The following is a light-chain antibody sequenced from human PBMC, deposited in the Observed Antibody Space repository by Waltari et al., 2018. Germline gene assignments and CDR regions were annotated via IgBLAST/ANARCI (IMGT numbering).Light chain of an antibody. V-gene: IGKV3-11*01. Sequence: EVVLTQSPATLSLSPGDRATLSCRASQSVGRSLSWYQQKPGQPPRLLIYDASPRATGIPARISGSVSGTDFTLTIGSLESEDFAVYFCLQRSNWPPTFGGGTTVEIK. CDR2: DAS. CDR1: QSVGRS. CDR3: LQRSNWPPT. J-gene: IGKJ4*01.